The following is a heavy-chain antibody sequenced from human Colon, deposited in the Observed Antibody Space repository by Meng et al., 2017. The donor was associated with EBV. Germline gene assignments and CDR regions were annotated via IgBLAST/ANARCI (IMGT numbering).Heavy chain of an antibody. V-gene: IGHV4-30-4*01. D-gene: IGHD2-21*01. CDR1: GRPMSSGNYY. J-gene: IGHJ4*02. CDR3: ASFDHIPRRNYFDY. CDR2: IHHSGSA. Sequence: QLHQSGPGLVEPSQTLSLTCTVSGRPMSSGNYYWSWIRQPPGKGLEWIGYIHHSGSAYYNPSLKSRVSISVDTSKNQFSLNLNSMTAADTAVYYCASFDHIPRRNYFDYWGQGTLVTVSS.